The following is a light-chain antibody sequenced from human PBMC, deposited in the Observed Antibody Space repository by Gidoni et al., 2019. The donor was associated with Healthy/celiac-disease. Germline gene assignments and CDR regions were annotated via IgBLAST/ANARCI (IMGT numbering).Light chain of an antibody. J-gene: IGKJ1*01. CDR2: GAS. V-gene: IGKV3-20*01. CDR3: QQYGSSPLT. Sequence: EIVLTQSPGTLSLSPGERATLSCRASQSVSSSYLAWYQQKPGQAPRLLSYGASSRATGIPDRFSGSGSGTDFTLTISRLEPEDLAVYYCQQYGSSPLTFGQGTKVEIK. CDR1: QSVSSSY.